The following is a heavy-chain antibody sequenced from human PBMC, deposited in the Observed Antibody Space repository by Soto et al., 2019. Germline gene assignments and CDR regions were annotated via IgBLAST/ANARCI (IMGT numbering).Heavy chain of an antibody. J-gene: IGHJ6*01. V-gene: IGHV4-4*02. CDR1: GGSISSSNW. Sequence: QVQLQESVPGLVKPSGTLSLTCAVSGGSISSSNWWSWVRQPPGKGLEWIGEIYHSGSTNYNPSLQSRVTISVDKPKNQFPLKLSSVTAADTAVYYCARVRGSYYYGMDVWGQGNTVTVSA. CDR3: ARVRGSYYYGMDV. D-gene: IGHD1-26*01. CDR2: IYHSGST.